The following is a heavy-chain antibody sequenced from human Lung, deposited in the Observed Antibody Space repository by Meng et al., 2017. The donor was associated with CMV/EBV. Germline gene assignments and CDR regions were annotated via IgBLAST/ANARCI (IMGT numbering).Heavy chain of an antibody. CDR1: GFTSSSYS. CDR3: ARGEARYCSGGSCKSVDY. V-gene: IGHV3-48*04. Sequence: GESLKISCAASGFTSSSYSMNWVRQAPGKGLEWVSYISSSSSTIYYADSVKGRFTISRDNAKNSLYLQMNSLRAEDTAVYYCARGEARYCSGGSCKSVDYWGQGTLVTVSS. J-gene: IGHJ4*02. CDR2: ISSSSSTI. D-gene: IGHD2-15*01.